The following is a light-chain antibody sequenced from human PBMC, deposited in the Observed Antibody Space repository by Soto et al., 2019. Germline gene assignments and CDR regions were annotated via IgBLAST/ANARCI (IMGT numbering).Light chain of an antibody. J-gene: IGKJ1*01. V-gene: IGKV1-5*03. CDR2: KAS. CDR1: QSISSW. Sequence: DIPMTQSPSTLSASVGDRVTITCRASQSISSWLTWYQQKAGQAPKLLIYKASIVESGVPSRFSGSGSGTEFTLTISSLQPDDSATYYCQRYSYFPTFGQGTRVEVK. CDR3: QRYSYFPT.